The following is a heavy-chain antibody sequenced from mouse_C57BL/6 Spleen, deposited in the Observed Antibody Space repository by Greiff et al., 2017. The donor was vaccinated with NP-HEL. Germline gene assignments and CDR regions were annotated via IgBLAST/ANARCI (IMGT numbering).Heavy chain of an antibody. CDR1: GYAFSSSW. J-gene: IGHJ3*01. V-gene: IGHV1-82*01. Sequence: QVQLKESGPELVKPGASVKISCKASGYAFSSSWMNWVKQRPGKGLEWIGRIYPGDGDTNYNGKFKGKATLTADKSSSTAYMQLSSLTSEDSAVYFGARTGGFAYWGQGTLVTVSA. CDR3: ARTGGFAY. CDR2: IYPGDGDT. D-gene: IGHD4-1*01.